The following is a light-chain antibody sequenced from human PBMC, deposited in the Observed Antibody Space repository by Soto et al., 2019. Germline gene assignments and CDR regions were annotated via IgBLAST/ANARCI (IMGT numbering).Light chain of an antibody. V-gene: IGKV2-24*01. CDR1: HSLVHSDENTY. CDR2: MIS. CDR3: MQATHFPWT. J-gene: IGKJ1*01. Sequence: DIVMTQTPLSSPVTLGQPASISCRSSHSLVHSDENTYLSWLQQRPGQPPRLLIYMISNRFSGVPDRFSGSGAVTDFALKISRVEAEDVGVYYYMQATHFPWTFGQGTKL.